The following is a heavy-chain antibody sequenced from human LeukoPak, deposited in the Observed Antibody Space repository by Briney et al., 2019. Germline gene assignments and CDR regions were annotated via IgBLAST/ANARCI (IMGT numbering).Heavy chain of an antibody. J-gene: IGHJ5*02. CDR1: GYTFSSYG. V-gene: IGHV1-18*01. D-gene: IGHD3-16*02. CDR2: ISAYNSNT. CDR3: ARARWSTFGGVIVILDWFDP. Sequence: ASVKLSCKASGYTFSSYGISWVRQAPGQGLEWMGWISAYNSNTNYAQKLQGRVTMTTDTSTSTAYLELRSLRSDDTAVYYCARARWSTFGGVIVILDWFDPWGQGTLVTVSS.